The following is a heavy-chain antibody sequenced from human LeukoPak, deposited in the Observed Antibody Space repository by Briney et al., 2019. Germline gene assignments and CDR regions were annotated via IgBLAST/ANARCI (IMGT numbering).Heavy chain of an antibody. CDR3: ARGMATITPRTFDY. D-gene: IGHD5-24*01. CDR1: GGTLSSYA. Sequence: GASVKVSCKASGGTLSSYAISWVRQAPGQGLEWMGRIIPILGIANYAQKFQGRVTITADKSTSTAYMELSSLRSEDTAVYYCARGMATITPRTFDYWGQGTLVTVSS. J-gene: IGHJ4*02. V-gene: IGHV1-69*04. CDR2: IIPILGIA.